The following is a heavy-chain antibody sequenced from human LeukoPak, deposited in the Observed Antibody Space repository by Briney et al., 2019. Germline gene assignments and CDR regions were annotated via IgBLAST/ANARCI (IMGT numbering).Heavy chain of an antibody. D-gene: IGHD2-15*01. V-gene: IGHV3-23*01. CDR1: GFNFRSYA. CDR2: ISGGGGRT. CDR3: ANLLGG. J-gene: IGHJ4*02. Sequence: GGSLRLSCAASGFNFRSYAMSWVRQAPGKGLEWVSGISGGGGRTYYADSVKGRFTISRDNSKNTLYLQMNSLRAEDTAIYYCANLLGGWGQGTLVTVSS.